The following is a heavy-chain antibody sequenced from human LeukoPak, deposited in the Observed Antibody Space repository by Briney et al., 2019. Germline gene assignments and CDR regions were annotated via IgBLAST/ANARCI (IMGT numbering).Heavy chain of an antibody. V-gene: IGHV4-59*01. J-gene: IGHJ4*02. CDR2: IFYSGNT. CDR1: GGSMSSYY. CDR3: ARVLNSASKVFDY. D-gene: IGHD6-6*01. Sequence: ETLSLTCTASGGSMSSYYWSWIRQPPGKGLEWIGYIFYSGNTDCNSSLKSRVTISVDTSKNQFSLKVSSVTAADTAVYYCARVLNSASKVFDYWGQGTLVTVSS.